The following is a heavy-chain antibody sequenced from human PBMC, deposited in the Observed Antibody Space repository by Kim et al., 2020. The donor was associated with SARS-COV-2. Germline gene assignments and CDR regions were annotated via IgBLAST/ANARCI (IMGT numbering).Heavy chain of an antibody. Sequence: GGSLRLSCAASGFTFSTYAMHWVRQAPGKGLEWMALVSYDGTNKYYADSVKGRFTISRDNSKNTLYLQMNSLRAEDTAVYYCSRPYGGSYYGYFEYWCQGTLVTVSS. CDR3: SRPYGGSYYGYFEY. J-gene: IGHJ4*02. CDR1: GFTFSTYA. D-gene: IGHD1-26*01. CDR2: VSYDGTNK. V-gene: IGHV3-30*04.